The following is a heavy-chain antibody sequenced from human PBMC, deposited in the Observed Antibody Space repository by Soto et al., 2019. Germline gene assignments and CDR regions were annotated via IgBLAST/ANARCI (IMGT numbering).Heavy chain of an antibody. D-gene: IGHD2-15*01. Sequence: PGGSLRLSCAASRFTFSKYAMSWVRQAPGKGLEWVSAISGSGGSTYYADSVKGRFTISRDNSKSALSLQMNSLRAEDTAVYYCAKGRLGCGGGNCYPFYYYGVDFQGQRTMVPVS. J-gene: IGHJ6*02. CDR1: RFTFSKYA. CDR2: ISGSGGST. CDR3: AKGRLGCGGGNCYPFYYYGVDF. V-gene: IGHV3-23*01.